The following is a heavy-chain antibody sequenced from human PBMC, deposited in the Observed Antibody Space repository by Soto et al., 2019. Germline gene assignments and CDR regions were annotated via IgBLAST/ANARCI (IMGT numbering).Heavy chain of an antibody. J-gene: IGHJ4*02. CDR2: FYHTGST. Sequence: LSLTCTVSGYSIISDYYWGWIRQPPGNGLEWIGSFYHTGSTHYNPSLKSRVTISVDTSKNQFSLKLTSVTAADTAVYFCARFPAYWGQGILVTVSS. CDR1: GYSIISDYY. CDR3: ARFPAY. V-gene: IGHV4-38-2*02.